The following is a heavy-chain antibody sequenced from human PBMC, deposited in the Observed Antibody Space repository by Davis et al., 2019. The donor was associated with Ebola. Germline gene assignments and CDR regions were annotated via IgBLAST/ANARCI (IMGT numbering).Heavy chain of an antibody. CDR2: INHSGST. D-gene: IGHD1-14*01. CDR1: GGSFSGYY. V-gene: IGHV4-34*01. J-gene: IGHJ4*02. Sequence: MPSETLSLTCAVYGGSFSGYYWSWNRQPPGKGLEWIGEINHSGSTNYNPSLQSRVTISVDTSKNQFSLKLSSVTAADTAVYYCARAAGPADYWGQGTLVTFSS. CDR3: ARAAGPADY.